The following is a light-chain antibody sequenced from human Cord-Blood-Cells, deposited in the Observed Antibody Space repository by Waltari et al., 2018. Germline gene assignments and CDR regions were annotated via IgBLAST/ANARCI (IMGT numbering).Light chain of an antibody. J-gene: IGKJ3*01. V-gene: IGKV3-11*01. CDR1: QSVSSY. Sequence: ELVLPQSPATLSFSPGEGATLSCRASQSVSSYLAWYQHTPCQAPRLLIYDASNRATGIPAMFSGSGYGTDVTLTISSLEPEDFAVYYCQQRSNWPLFTFGPGTKVDIK. CDR3: QQRSNWPLFT. CDR2: DAS.